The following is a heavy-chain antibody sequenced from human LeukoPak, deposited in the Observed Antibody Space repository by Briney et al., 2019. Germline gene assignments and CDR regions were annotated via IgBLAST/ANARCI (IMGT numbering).Heavy chain of an antibody. Sequence: PSETLSLTCTVSGGSISSSSYYWGWICQPPGKGLEWIGSIYYSGSTYYNPSLKSRVTISVDTSKNQFSLKLSSVTAADTAVYYCARDLGHSSGAGNWFDPWGQGTLVTVSS. D-gene: IGHD6-19*01. J-gene: IGHJ5*02. CDR2: IYYSGST. V-gene: IGHV4-39*07. CDR1: GGSISSSSYY. CDR3: ARDLGHSSGAGNWFDP.